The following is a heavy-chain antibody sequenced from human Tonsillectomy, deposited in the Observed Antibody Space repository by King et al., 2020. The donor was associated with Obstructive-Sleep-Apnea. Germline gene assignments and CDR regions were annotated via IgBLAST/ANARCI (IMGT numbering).Heavy chain of an antibody. D-gene: IGHD2-2*01. Sequence: VQLVESGGGLVQPGRSLRLSCAASGFTFDDYAMHWVRQAPGKGLKWVSGISWNSGSIGYADSVKGRFTISRDNAKNSLYLQMNSLRAEDTALYYCASQPNHCSSTSCYDYWGQGTLVTVSS. V-gene: IGHV3-9*01. J-gene: IGHJ4*02. CDR1: GFTFDDYA. CDR2: ISWNSGSI. CDR3: ASQPNHCSSTSCYDY.